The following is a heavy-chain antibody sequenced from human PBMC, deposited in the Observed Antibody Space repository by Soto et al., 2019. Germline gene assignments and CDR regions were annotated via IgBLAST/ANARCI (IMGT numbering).Heavy chain of an antibody. Sequence: GGSLRLSCAASGFTFSSYSMNWVRQAPGKGLEWVSYISSSSSTIYYADSVKGRFTISRDNAKNSLYLQMNSLRAEDTAVYYCARGTTVTTSDFDYWGQGTLVTVSS. CDR2: ISSSSSTI. CDR1: GFTFSSYS. CDR3: ARGTTVTTSDFDY. J-gene: IGHJ4*02. D-gene: IGHD4-17*01. V-gene: IGHV3-48*01.